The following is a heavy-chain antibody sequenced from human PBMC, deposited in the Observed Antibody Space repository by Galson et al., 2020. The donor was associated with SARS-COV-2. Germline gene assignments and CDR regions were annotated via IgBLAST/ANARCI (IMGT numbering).Heavy chain of an antibody. CDR3: TLYYYDSSGYYRVDY. V-gene: IGHV3-23*01. Sequence: LSLTCAASGFTFSSYAMSWVRQAPGKGLEWVSAISGSGGSTYYADSVKGRFTISRDNSKNTLYLQMNSLRAEDTAVYYCTLYYYDSSGYYRVDYWGQGTLVTVSS. J-gene: IGHJ4*02. D-gene: IGHD3-22*01. CDR1: GFTFSSYA. CDR2: ISGSGGST.